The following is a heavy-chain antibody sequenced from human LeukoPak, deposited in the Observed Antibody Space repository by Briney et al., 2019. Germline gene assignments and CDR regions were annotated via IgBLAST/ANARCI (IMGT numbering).Heavy chain of an antibody. CDR2: INAGNGNT. V-gene: IGHV1-3*01. CDR1: GYTFTSYA. D-gene: IGHD3-22*01. CDR3: ARYYDSSGYWEIDY. J-gene: IGHJ4*02. Sequence: ASVKVSCKASGYTFTSYAMHWVRQAPGQWLEWMGWINAGNGNTKYSQKFQGRVTITRDTSASTAYMELSSLRSEDTAVYYCARYYDSSGYWEIDYWGQGTLVTVSS.